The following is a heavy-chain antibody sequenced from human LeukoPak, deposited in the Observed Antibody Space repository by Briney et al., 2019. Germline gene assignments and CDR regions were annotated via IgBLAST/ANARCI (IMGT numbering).Heavy chain of an antibody. CDR2: INPNSGGT. V-gene: IGHV1-2*02. CDR3: ARVKDGVFFIMDY. Sequence: XGWINPNSGGTNYAQKFQGRVTMTRDTSISTAYMELSRLRSDDTAVYYCARVKDGVFFIMDYWGQGTLVTVSS. J-gene: IGHJ4*02. D-gene: IGHD3-3*01.